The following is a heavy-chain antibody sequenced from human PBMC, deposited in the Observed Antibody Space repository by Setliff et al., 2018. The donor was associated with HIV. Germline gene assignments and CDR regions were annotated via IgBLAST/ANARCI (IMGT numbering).Heavy chain of an antibody. Sequence: PGGSLRLSCAASGFIFSSHAMSWVRQAPGKGLEWVSAIVGSGGSTYYADSVKGRFTISRDNSKNTLYLQMNSLRAEDTAVYYCAKDRWDSGGYYYYGMDVWGQGTTVTVSS. V-gene: IGHV3-23*01. CDR2: IVGSGGST. D-gene: IGHD3-10*01. J-gene: IGHJ6*02. CDR3: AKDRWDSGGYYYYGMDV. CDR1: GFIFSSHA.